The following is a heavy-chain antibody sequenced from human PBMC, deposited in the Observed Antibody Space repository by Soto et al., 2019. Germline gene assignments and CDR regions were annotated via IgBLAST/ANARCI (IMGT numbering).Heavy chain of an antibody. D-gene: IGHD1-26*01. J-gene: IGHJ4*02. V-gene: IGHV1-2*02. CDR3: GRGRSGQIVVFF. Sequence: AASVKVSCKASGYTFTGHYIHWVRQAPEQGPEWMGEIGPESGATRYAQKFQGRVTMTRDTSITTVYMELKNLGPDDTAVYYCGRGRSGQIVVFFWGQGTPVTVS. CDR2: IGPESGAT. CDR1: GYTFTGHY.